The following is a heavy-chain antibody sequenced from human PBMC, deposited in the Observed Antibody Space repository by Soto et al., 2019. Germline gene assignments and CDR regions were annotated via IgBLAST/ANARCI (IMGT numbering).Heavy chain of an antibody. J-gene: IGHJ2*01. CDR1: GGSISSGGYS. D-gene: IGHD6-13*01. Sequence: QLQLQESGSGLVKPSQTLSLTCAVSGGSISSGGYSWSWIRQPPGKGLEWIGYIYHSGSTYYNPSLKIRVTISVDRSKNQFSLKLSSVTAADTAVYYCARGSWYSSRIWYFDLWGRGTLVTVSS. CDR3: ARGSWYSSRIWYFDL. CDR2: IYHSGST. V-gene: IGHV4-30-2*01.